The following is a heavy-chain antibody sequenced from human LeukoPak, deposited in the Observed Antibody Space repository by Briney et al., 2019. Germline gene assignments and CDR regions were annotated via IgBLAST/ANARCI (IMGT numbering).Heavy chain of an antibody. V-gene: IGHV3-30*18. CDR1: GFTFSSYG. Sequence: GGSLRLSCAASGFTFSSYGMHWVRQAPGKGLEWVAVISYDGSNKYYADSVKGRFTISRDNSKNTLYLQMNSLGAGDTAVYYCAKGYYDSSGYYTAWGQGTLVTVSS. CDR3: AKGYYDSSGYYTA. D-gene: IGHD3-22*01. CDR2: ISYDGSNK. J-gene: IGHJ5*02.